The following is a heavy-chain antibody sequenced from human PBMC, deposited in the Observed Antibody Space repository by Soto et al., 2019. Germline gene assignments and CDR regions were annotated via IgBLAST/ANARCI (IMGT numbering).Heavy chain of an antibody. V-gene: IGHV6-1*01. CDR3: TRFTWGPNWFDP. D-gene: IGHD3-16*01. CDR1: GDSVSSTSAT. J-gene: IGHJ5*02. Sequence: SQTLSLTCAISGDSVSSTSATWNWIRQSPSRGLEWLGRTFYKSTWGTDYAASVRSRISINPDTSKNQFSLQLNSVTPEDTAVYYCTRFTWGPNWFDPWGQGTLVTVSS. CDR2: TFYKSTWGT.